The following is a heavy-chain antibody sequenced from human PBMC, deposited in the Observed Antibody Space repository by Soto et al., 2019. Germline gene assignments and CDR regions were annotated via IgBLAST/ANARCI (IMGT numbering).Heavy chain of an antibody. CDR3: ARERYCSTSSCYWYFDL. CDR1: GFTFTNFA. D-gene: IGHD2-15*01. CDR2: ISYDARNK. Sequence: QVQLVESGGGVVQPGRSLRLSCVASGFTFTNFAMHWVRQAPGKGLEWVAVISYDARNKYYADSVKDRFTISRDNSKNTMYLQMNSLRAEDTAVYYCARERYCSTSSCYWYFDLWGRGTLVTVSS. V-gene: IGHV3-30*04. J-gene: IGHJ2*01.